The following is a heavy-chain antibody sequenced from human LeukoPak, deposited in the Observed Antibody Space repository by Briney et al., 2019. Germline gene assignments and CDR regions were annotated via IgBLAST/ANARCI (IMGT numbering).Heavy chain of an antibody. CDR1: GFTFSRDS. CDR2: INGGGSPI. D-gene: IGHD2-21*01. CDR3: VRDNPRCCGVIPANIDDY. J-gene: IGHJ4*02. V-gene: IGHV3-48*01. Sequence: PGGFLRLSCAASGFTFSRDSMNWVRQAPGKGLEWVSYINGGGSPIYYADSVRGRFTISRDNAKNSLYLQTNSLRAEDTAVYYCVRDNPRCCGVIPANIDDYWGQGTLVTVSS.